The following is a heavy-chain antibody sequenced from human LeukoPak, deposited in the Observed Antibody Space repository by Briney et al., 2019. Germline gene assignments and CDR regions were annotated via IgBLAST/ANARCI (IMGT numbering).Heavy chain of an antibody. V-gene: IGHV3-33*08. Sequence: GGSLRLSCAASGFTFSSYAMSWVRQAPGKGLEWVAGIRYDGRHTYHADSVKGRFTISRDNAKNSLYLQMNSLRAEDTAVYYCARSPWSGYDLGWFDPWGQGTLVTVSS. CDR1: GFTFSSYA. D-gene: IGHD5-12*01. CDR3: ARSPWSGYDLGWFDP. J-gene: IGHJ5*02. CDR2: IRYDGRHT.